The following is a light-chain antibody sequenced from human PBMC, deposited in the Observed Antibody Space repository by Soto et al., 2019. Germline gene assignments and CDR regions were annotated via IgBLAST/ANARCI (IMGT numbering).Light chain of an antibody. CDR2: AAS. CDR1: ESIRNN. V-gene: IGKV1-39*01. CDR3: LQTYSTPRGA. J-gene: IGKJ1*01. Sequence: DIQMTQSPSSLSAAVGDRVTITCRASESIRNNLNCYQQKPGKAPKVLIYAASTLQSGVPSRFSGSGSGTALTLTLGSLQPDDFTTDYCLQTYSTPRGAFGQGTKVQFK.